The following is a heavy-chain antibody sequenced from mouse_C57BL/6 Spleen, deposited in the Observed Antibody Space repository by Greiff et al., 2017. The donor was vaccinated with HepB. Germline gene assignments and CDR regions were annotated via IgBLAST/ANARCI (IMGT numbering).Heavy chain of an antibody. CDR3: ARDPYDYDGV. D-gene: IGHD2-4*01. CDR1: GYSITSGYY. J-gene: IGHJ3*01. V-gene: IGHV3-6*01. CDR2: ISYDGSN. Sequence: EVKLQESGPGLVKPSQSLSLTCSVTGYSITSGYYWNWIRQFPGNKLEWMGYISYDGSNNYNPSLKNRISITRDTSKNQFFLKLNSVTTEDTATYYCARDPYDYDGVWGQGTLVTVSA.